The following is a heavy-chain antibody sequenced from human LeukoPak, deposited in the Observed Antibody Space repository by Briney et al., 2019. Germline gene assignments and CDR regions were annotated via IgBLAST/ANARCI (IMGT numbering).Heavy chain of an antibody. CDR1: GFDFSTSW. J-gene: IGHJ4*02. D-gene: IGHD6-19*01. Sequence: PGGSLRLCCAASGFDFSTSWMGWGRQAPGKGLEWVINISPDGNERYSVDSVKGRFTISRDNAENSLYLQMKGLEVEDTAMYYCTRDGSGWSVYWGQGALVTVSS. CDR3: TRDGSGWSVY. V-gene: IGHV3-7*01. CDR2: ISPDGNER.